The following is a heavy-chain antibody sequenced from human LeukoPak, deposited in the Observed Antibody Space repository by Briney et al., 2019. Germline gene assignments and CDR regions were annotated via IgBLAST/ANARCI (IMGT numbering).Heavy chain of an antibody. CDR3: ARVIHSGYDSKPFDY. Sequence: ASVKVSCKASGYTFTNYGINWVRQAPGQGLEWMGWISTYNGDTNYAQKVQGRVTMTTDTSTSTAYMELRRLRSDDTAVYYCARVIHSGYDSKPFDYWGQGTLVTVSS. CDR1: GYTFTNYG. V-gene: IGHV1-18*01. J-gene: IGHJ4*02. CDR2: ISTYNGDT. D-gene: IGHD5-12*01.